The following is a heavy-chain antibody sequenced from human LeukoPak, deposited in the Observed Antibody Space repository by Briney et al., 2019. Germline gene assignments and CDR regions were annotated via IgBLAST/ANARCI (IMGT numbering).Heavy chain of an antibody. Sequence: SETLSLTCAVSGGSISSSSYYWGWIRQPPGKGLELIGSIYYSGITVSNPSLKSRLTLSLDASKNQFSLRLTSVTVADTAVYYCARDLEYCSTTSCFTWGQGTLVTVSS. J-gene: IGHJ5*02. CDR2: IYYSGIT. V-gene: IGHV4-39*07. D-gene: IGHD2-2*01. CDR1: GGSISSSSYY. CDR3: ARDLEYCSTTSCFT.